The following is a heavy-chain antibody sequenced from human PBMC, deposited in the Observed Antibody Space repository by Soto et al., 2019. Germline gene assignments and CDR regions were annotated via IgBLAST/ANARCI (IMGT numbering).Heavy chain of an antibody. CDR1: GFSFSGYY. Sequence: KPGGSLRLSCAASGFSFSGYYMTWIRQAPGKGLEWISLISPATTYTKYADSVKGRFTISRDNAKNSLFLQMSSLRAEDTAVYYCAREVGVAARPGSQRLDYWGQGTLVTVSS. D-gene: IGHD6-6*01. CDR2: ISPATTYT. V-gene: IGHV3-11*06. J-gene: IGHJ4*02. CDR3: AREVGVAARPGSQRLDY.